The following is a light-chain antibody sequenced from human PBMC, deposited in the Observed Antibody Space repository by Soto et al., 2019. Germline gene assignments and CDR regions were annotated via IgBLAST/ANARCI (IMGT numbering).Light chain of an antibody. Sequence: ESVLTQSPGTLSLSPGERATLSCRASQSASSSYLAWYQQKPGQAPRLVIYGASSRATGIPDRFSGSGSGTDFTLTISRLEPEDFAVYYCQEYGTSRTFGQGTKWISN. CDR3: QEYGTSRT. J-gene: IGKJ1*01. CDR1: QSASSSY. CDR2: GAS. V-gene: IGKV3-20*01.